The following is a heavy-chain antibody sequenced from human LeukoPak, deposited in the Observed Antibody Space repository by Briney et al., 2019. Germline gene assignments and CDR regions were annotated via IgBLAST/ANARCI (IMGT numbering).Heavy chain of an antibody. CDR1: GFTFGDYA. CDR3: TRVYSWSYLSTKKWGMGFDY. J-gene: IGHJ4*02. D-gene: IGHD1-26*01. CDR2: IRSKAYGGTT. Sequence: PGGSLRLSCTASGFTFGDYAMSWFRQAPGKGLEWVGFIRSKAYGGTTEYAASVKGRFTISRDDSKSIAYLQMNSLKTEDTAVYYCTRVYSWSYLSTKKWGMGFDYWGQGTLVTVSS. V-gene: IGHV3-49*03.